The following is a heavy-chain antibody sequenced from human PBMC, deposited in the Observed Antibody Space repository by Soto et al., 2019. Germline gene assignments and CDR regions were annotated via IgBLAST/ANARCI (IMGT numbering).Heavy chain of an antibody. CDR3: ARDPRSGYDSSGYYYTGAFDI. CDR2: IYYSGST. J-gene: IGHJ3*02. V-gene: IGHV4-31*03. Sequence: QVQLQESGPGLVKPSQTLSLTCTVSGGSISSGGYYWSWIRQHPGKGLEWIGYIYYSGSTYYNPSLKSRVTISVDTSKNQFSVKLSSVTAADTAVYYCARDPRSGYDSSGYYYTGAFDIWGQGTMVTVSS. D-gene: IGHD3-22*01. CDR1: GGSISSGGYY.